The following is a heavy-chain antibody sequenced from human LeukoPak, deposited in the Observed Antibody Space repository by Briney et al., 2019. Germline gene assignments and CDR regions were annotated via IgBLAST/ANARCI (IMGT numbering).Heavy chain of an antibody. J-gene: IGHJ4*02. CDR3: AKGSLRGYSYGYLSDY. CDR2: ISGSGGST. CDR1: GFTFSDYY. D-gene: IGHD5-18*01. V-gene: IGHV3-23*01. Sequence: GGSLRLSCAASGFTFSDYYITWIRQAPGKGLEWVSAISGSGGSTYYADSVKGRFTISRDNSKNTLYLQMNSLRAEDTAVYYCAKGSLRGYSYGYLSDYWGQGTLVTVSS.